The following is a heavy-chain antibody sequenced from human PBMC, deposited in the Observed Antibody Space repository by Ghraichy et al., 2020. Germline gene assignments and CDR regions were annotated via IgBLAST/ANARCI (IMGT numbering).Heavy chain of an antibody. V-gene: IGHV1-8*03. J-gene: IGHJ3*02. Sequence: ASVKVSCKASGYTFTSYDINWVRQATGQGLEWMGWMNPNSGNTGYAQKFQGRVTITRNTSISTAYMELSSLRSEDTAVYYCARGMLVTTGAFDIWGQGTMVTVSS. CDR1: GYTFTSYD. CDR2: MNPNSGNT. D-gene: IGHD4-17*01. CDR3: ARGMLVTTGAFDI.